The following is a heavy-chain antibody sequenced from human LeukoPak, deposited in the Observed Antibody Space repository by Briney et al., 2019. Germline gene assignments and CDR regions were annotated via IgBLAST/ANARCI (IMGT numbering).Heavy chain of an antibody. CDR3: ARAAPNYDFWSGYYYWFDP. CDR2: IYYSGST. CDR1: GGSISSSSYY. V-gene: IGHV4-39*07. J-gene: IGHJ5*02. D-gene: IGHD3-3*01. Sequence: SETLSLTCTVSGGSISSSSYYWGWIRQPPGKGLEWIGSIYYSGSTNYNPSLKSRVTISVDTSKNQFSLKLSSVTAADTAVYYCARAAPNYDFWSGYYYWFDPWGQGTLVTVSS.